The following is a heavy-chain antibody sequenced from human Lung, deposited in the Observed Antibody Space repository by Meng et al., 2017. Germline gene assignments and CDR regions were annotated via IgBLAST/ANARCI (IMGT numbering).Heavy chain of an antibody. J-gene: IGHJ4*02. Sequence: QQWGSGLCERWETLSLPWVVSGGSFCDSNWIWIRQPRETGVEGIEEIKHSRSNNYNPSLESRATISVDTSQNNLSLKLSSVTAADSAVYYCARGPTTMAHDFDYWGQGTLVAVSS. CDR3: ARGPTTMAHDFDY. V-gene: IGHV4-34*01. CDR2: IKHSRSN. CDR1: GGSFCDSN. D-gene: IGHD4-11*01.